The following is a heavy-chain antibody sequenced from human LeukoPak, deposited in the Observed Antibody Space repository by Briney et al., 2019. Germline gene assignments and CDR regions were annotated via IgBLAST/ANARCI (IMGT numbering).Heavy chain of an antibody. Sequence: GGSLRLSCAASGFTVSSNYMSWVRQAPGKGLEWVSVIYSGGNTYYSDSVRGRFTISRDNSKNTLNFQMNSLRAEDTAVYYCARDPVTWDSSGYYSDWGQGTLVTVSS. J-gene: IGHJ4*02. V-gene: IGHV3-53*01. CDR2: IYSGGNT. D-gene: IGHD3-22*01. CDR3: ARDPVTWDSSGYYSD. CDR1: GFTVSSNY.